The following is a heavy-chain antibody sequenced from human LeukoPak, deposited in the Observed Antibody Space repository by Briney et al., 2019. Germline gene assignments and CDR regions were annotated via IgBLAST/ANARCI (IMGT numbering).Heavy chain of an antibody. CDR3: TRGIAAAGIDAFDI. CDR2: ISYDGSNK. V-gene: IGHV3-30*03. D-gene: IGHD6-13*01. CDR1: GFTFSSYG. Sequence: GGSLRLSCAASGFTFSSYGMHWVRQAPGKGLEWVAVISYDGSNKYYADSVKGRFTISRDSSKNTLYLQMNSLKTEDTAVYYCTRGIAAAGIDAFDIWGQGTMVTVSS. J-gene: IGHJ3*02.